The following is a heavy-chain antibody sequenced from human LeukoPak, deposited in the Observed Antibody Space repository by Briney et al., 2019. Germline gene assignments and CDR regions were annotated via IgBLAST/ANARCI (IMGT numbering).Heavy chain of an antibody. CDR3: ARVPNGITFGGVIDHFDY. D-gene: IGHD3-16*02. CDR1: GFTFRDYY. CDR2: ISNSGTKI. V-gene: IGHV3-11*04. J-gene: IGHJ4*02. Sequence: PGGSLRLSCAASGFTFRDYYMTWIRQAPGKGLEWVSYISNSGTKIYNADSVKGRFTISRDNAKNSLYLQMNSLRAEDTAVYYCARVPNGITFGGVIDHFDYWGQGTLVTVSS.